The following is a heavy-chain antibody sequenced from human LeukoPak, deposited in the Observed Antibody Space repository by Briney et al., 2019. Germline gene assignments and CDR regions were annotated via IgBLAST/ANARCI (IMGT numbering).Heavy chain of an antibody. D-gene: IGHD6-19*01. V-gene: IGHV3-43*02. CDR3: ARESESSGWYDY. CDR2: ISGDGGST. J-gene: IGHJ4*02. CDR1: GFMFHDYA. Sequence: GGSLRLSCAAPGFMFHDYAIHWVRQAPGKGLEWVSLISGDGGSTFYADSVQGRFTISRDNSKNSLYLQMNSLRSDDTALYYCARESESSGWYDYWGQGTLVAVSS.